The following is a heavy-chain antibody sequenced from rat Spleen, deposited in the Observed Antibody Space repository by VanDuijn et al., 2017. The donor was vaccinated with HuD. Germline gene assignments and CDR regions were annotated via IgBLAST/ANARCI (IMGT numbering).Heavy chain of an antibody. J-gene: IGHJ2*01. Sequence: EVQLQESGPGLVKPSQSLSLTCSVTDYSITSSYRWSWIRKFPGNKLEWMGYLNSAGSTNYNPSLKSRISITRDTSKNQFFLQVNSVTTEDTATYYCASLYSSYSLYYFDYWGQGVMVTVSP. CDR1: DYSITSSYR. CDR2: LNSAGST. V-gene: IGHV3-3*01. CDR3: ASLYSSYSLYYFDY. D-gene: IGHD1-2*01.